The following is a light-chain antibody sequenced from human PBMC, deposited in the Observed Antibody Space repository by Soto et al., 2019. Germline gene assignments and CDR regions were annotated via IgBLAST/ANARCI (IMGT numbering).Light chain of an antibody. V-gene: IGKV3-20*01. J-gene: IGKJ1*01. CDR3: QQYGSSPLPPWT. CDR1: QSVSSSY. CDR2: GAS. Sequence: EIVLTQSPGTLSLSPGERATLSCRASQSVSSSYLAWYQQKPGQAPRLLIYGASSRATGIPDRFSGSGSGTYFTLTISRLEPEDFAVYYCQQYGSSPLPPWTFGQGTKVEIK.